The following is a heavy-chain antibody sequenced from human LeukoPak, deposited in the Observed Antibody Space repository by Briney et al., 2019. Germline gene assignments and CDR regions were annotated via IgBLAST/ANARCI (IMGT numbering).Heavy chain of an antibody. CDR2: IYYSGST. CDR1: GGSISSYY. J-gene: IGHJ4*02. Sequence: SETLSLTCTVSGGSISSYYWSWIRQPPGKGLEWVGYIYYSGSTNYNPSLKSRVTTSVDTSNNQFSRKLSSVTAADTAVYYCARVLNDFWSGYWIDYWGQGTLVTVSS. V-gene: IGHV4-59*01. CDR3: ARVLNDFWSGYWIDY. D-gene: IGHD3-3*01.